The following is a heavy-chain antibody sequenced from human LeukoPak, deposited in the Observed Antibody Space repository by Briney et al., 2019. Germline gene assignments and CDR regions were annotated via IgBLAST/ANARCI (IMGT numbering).Heavy chain of an antibody. CDR2: INHSGST. D-gene: IGHD3-16*01. CDR1: GGSFSGYY. Sequence: KPSETLSLTCAVYGGSFSGYYWSWIRQPPGKGLEWIGEINHSGSTNYNPSLKSRVTISVDTSKNQFSLKLSSVTAADTAVYYCAISEVGEEPYFDYWGQGTLVTVSS. V-gene: IGHV4-34*01. CDR3: AISEVGEEPYFDY. J-gene: IGHJ4*02.